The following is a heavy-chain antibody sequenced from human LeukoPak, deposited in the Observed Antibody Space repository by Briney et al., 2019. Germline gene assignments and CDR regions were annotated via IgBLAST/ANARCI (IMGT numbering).Heavy chain of an antibody. CDR2: IYYSGST. D-gene: IGHD3-22*01. J-gene: IGHJ4*01. V-gene: IGHV4-59*11. CDR1: GGSISSHY. Sequence: SETLSLTCTVSGGSISSHYWSWIRQPPGKGLEWIGYIYYSGSTNYNPSLKSRVTISVDTSKNQFSLKLSSATAADTAVYYCARGPGYYDSSGLWIFDYWGQEPWSPSPQ. CDR3: ARGPGYYDSSGLWIFDY.